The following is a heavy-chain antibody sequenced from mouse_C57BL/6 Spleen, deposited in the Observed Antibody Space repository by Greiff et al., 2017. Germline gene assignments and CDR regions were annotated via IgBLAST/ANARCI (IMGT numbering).Heavy chain of an antibody. V-gene: IGHV5-4*01. Sequence: VQLKESGGGLVKPGGSLKLSCAASGFTFSSYAMSWVRQTPEKRLEWVATISDGGSYSYYPDNVKGRFTISRDNAKNNLYLQMSHLKSEDTAMYYCARDGDYGSSRYYFDYWGQGTTLTVSS. D-gene: IGHD1-1*01. CDR3: ARDGDYGSSRYYFDY. CDR1: GFTFSSYA. CDR2: ISDGGSYS. J-gene: IGHJ2*01.